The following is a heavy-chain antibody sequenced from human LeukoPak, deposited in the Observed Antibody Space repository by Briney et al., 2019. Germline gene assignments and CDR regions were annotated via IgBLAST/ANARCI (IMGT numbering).Heavy chain of an antibody. J-gene: IGHJ4*02. D-gene: IGHD3-10*01. CDR2: IYYSGST. Sequence: SETLSLTCTVPGGSISSYYWSWIRQPPGKGLEWIAYIYYSGSTNYNPSLKSRVTISVDTSKNQFSLKLSSVTAADTAVYYCARRYGSGSSGTFDYWGQGTLVTVSS. V-gene: IGHV4-59*01. CDR3: ARRYGSGSSGTFDY. CDR1: GGSISSYY.